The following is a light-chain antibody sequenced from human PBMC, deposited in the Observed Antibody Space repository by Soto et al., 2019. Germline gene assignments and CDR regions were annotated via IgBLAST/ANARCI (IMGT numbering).Light chain of an antibody. CDR2: AAS. J-gene: IGKJ1*01. V-gene: IGKV3-20*01. CDR1: QTVSSSF. CDR3: QQYGNSPQT. Sequence: EIVVTKSPGTLSLSPAERATLYCRASQTVSSSFLAWYQQTPGQAPRLLIYAASSRATGIPDRSSGSGSGTDFTLTISRLEPEDFAVYYCQQYGNSPQTLGQGTKVDIK.